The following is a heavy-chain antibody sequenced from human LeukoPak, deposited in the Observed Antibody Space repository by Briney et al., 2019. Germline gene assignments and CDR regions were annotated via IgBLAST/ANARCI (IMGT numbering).Heavy chain of an antibody. D-gene: IGHD3-10*01. CDR3: ARDGSYYDSGSYYGWFDP. CDR1: GGSISSGSYY. CDR2: IYTSGST. J-gene: IGHJ5*02. Sequence: PSETLSLTCTVSGGSISSGSYYWSWIRQPAGKGLEWIGRIYTSGSTNYNPSLKSRVTISGDTSKNQFSLELSSVTAADTAVYYCARDGSYYDSGSYYGWFDPWGQGTLVTVSS. V-gene: IGHV4-61*02.